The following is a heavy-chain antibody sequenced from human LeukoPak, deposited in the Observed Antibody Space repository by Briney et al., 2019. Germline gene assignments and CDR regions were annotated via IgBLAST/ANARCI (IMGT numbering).Heavy chain of an antibody. Sequence: GGSLRLSCEASGFIFSTYAMHWVRQALGKGLEWLAVISSDGSNKYHVDSVKGRFTISRDNSKNTLYLEMDSVRLGDTAVYYCARDDIIVGATTLDYWGQGTLVTVSS. J-gene: IGHJ4*02. V-gene: IGHV3-30*04. CDR3: ARDDIIVGATTLDY. D-gene: IGHD1-26*01. CDR2: ISSDGSNK. CDR1: GFIFSTYA.